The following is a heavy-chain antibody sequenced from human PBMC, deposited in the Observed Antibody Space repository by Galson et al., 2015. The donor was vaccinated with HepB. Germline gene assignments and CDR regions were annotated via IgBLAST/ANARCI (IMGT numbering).Heavy chain of an antibody. CDR3: ARGKSRSNLYYYYYGMDV. Sequence: SETLSLTCAVYGGSFSGYYWSWIRQPPGKGLEWIGEINHSGSTNYNPSLKSRVTISVDTSKNQFSLKLSSVTAADTAVYYCARGKSRSNLYYYYYGMDVWGQGTTVTVSS. J-gene: IGHJ6*02. D-gene: IGHD1-14*01. CDR1: GGSFSGYY. V-gene: IGHV4-34*01. CDR2: INHSGST.